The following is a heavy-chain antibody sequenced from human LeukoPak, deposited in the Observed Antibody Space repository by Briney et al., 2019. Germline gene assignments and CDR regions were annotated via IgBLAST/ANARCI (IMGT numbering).Heavy chain of an antibody. CDR3: ARQKVGAADRLDY. CDR1: GFTFSSYA. D-gene: IGHD1-26*01. V-gene: IGHV3-30-3*01. J-gene: IGHJ4*02. Sequence: GRSLRLSCAASGFTFSSYAMHWVRQAPGKGLEWVAVISYDGSNKYYADSVKGRFTISRDNSKNTLYLQMNSLRVEDTAVYYCARQKVGAADRLDYWGQGTLVTVSS. CDR2: ISYDGSNK.